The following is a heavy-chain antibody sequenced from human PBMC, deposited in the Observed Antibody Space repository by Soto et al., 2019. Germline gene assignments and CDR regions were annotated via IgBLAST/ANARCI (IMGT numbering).Heavy chain of an antibody. Sequence: GGSLRLSCAASGFPFSTYSMKWVRQAPGKGLEWVSSISSSSSYIYYADSVEGRFIISRDNAKNSLYLQMNTLRAEDTAVYYCARGPMATVLEWGSYYYYMDVWGKGTTVTVSS. V-gene: IGHV3-21*01. J-gene: IGHJ6*03. CDR3: ARGPMATVLEWGSYYYYMDV. CDR1: GFPFSTYS. D-gene: IGHD3-3*01. CDR2: ISSSSSYI.